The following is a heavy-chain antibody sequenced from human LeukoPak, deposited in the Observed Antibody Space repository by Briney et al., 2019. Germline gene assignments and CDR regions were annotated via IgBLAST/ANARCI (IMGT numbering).Heavy chain of an antibody. V-gene: IGHV3-30-3*01. J-gene: IGHJ4*02. D-gene: IGHD5-12*01. CDR3: AKGVLGYSGYEETDFDY. CDR1: GFTFSSYA. CDR2: ISYDGSNK. Sequence: GGSPRLSCAASGFTFSSYAMHWVRQAPGKGLEWVAVISYDGSNKYYADSVKGRFTISRDNSKNTLYLQMNSLRAEDTAVYYCAKGVLGYSGYEETDFDYWGQGTLVTVSS.